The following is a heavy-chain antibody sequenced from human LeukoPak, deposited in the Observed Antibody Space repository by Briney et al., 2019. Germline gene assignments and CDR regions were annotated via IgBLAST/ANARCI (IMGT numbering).Heavy chain of an antibody. CDR1: GFTFNNAW. V-gene: IGHV3-23*01. D-gene: IGHD6-13*01. Sequence: GGSLRLSCAASGFTFNNAWMNWVRQAPGNGLEWVSAISGSGGSTYYADSVKGRFTISRDNSKNTLYLQMNSLRAEDTAVYYCAKEITAAGTRSLDYWGQGTLVTVSS. J-gene: IGHJ4*02. CDR3: AKEITAAGTRSLDY. CDR2: ISGSGGST.